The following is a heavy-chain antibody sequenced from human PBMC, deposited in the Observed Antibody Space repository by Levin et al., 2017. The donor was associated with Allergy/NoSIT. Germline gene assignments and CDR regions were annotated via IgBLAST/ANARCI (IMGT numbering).Heavy chain of an antibody. CDR3: ARRLGDCTGSTCPGAGFDP. CDR2: IWYDGINK. Sequence: GGSLRLSCATSGFTFSTYSMHWVRQAPGKGLEWVAVIWYDGINKYYADSVKGRFTVSRDNSKNTLYLQMNSLRVEDTALYYCARRLGDCTGSTCPGAGFDPWGQGTLVIVSS. J-gene: IGHJ5*02. CDR1: GFTFSTYS. V-gene: IGHV3-33*01. D-gene: IGHD2-15*01.